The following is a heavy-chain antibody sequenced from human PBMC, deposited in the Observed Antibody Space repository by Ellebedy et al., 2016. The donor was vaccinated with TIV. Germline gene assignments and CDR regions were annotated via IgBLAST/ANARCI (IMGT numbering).Heavy chain of an antibody. CDR1: GFTFGDFA. CDR3: TREAANWNYPYYYYNGMDV. CDR2: IGSKGYGGTT. D-gene: IGHD1-7*01. J-gene: IGHJ6*02. V-gene: IGHV3-49*04. Sequence: GGSLRLSXTASGFTFGDFAISWVRQAPGKGLEWVGFIGSKGYGGTTQYAASVKGRFTISRDDSKSIACLQMNSLKTEDTALYYCTREAANWNYPYYYYNGMDVWGQGTTVTVSS.